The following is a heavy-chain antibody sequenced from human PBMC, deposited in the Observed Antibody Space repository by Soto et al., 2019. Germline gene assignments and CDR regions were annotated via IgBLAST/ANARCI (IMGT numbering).Heavy chain of an antibody. D-gene: IGHD3-9*01. J-gene: IGHJ4*02. CDR2: IYYSGST. V-gene: IGHV4-31*03. Sequence: PSENLSLTCTVSGGSISSGGYYWSWIRQHPGKGLEWIGYIYYSGSTYYNPSLKSRVAISVDTSKNQFSLKLSSVTAADTAVYYCARMKYDILTGYPTYYFDYWGQGTLVTVSS. CDR3: ARMKYDILTGYPTYYFDY. CDR1: GGSISSGGYY.